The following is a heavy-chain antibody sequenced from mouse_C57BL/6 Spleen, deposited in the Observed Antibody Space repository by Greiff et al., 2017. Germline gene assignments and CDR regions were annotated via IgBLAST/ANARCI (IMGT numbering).Heavy chain of an antibody. CDR3: TNEYDADY. J-gene: IGHJ2*01. D-gene: IGHD2-4*01. V-gene: IGHV1-5*01. CDR2: IYPGNSDT. CDR1: GYTFTSYW. Sequence: EVQLQQSGTVLARPGASVKMSCKTSGYTFTSYWMHWVKQRPGQGLEWIGAIYPGNSDTNYNQRFKGKAKLTEVTSASTAYMQLSSLTTEDSAVYYCTNEYDADYWGQGTTLTVSS.